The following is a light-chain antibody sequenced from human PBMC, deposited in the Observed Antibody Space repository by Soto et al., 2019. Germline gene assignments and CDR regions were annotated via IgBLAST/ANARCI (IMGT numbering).Light chain of an antibody. CDR1: QSISSW. J-gene: IGKJ1*01. CDR3: QQYNTYSP. Sequence: IHMTHSPSTLSATLLDRVTITCRASQSISSWVVWYQQKPGKAPKLLIYDASSLESGVPSRFSGSGSGREFNLNIRSLQPDDFATYYCQQYNTYSPFGQGTKVAIK. V-gene: IGKV1-5*01. CDR2: DAS.